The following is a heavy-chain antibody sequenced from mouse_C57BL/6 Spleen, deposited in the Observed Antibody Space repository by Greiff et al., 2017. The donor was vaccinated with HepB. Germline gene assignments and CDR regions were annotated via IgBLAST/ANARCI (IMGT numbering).Heavy chain of an antibody. J-gene: IGHJ1*03. Sequence: VQLQQPGAELVMPGASVKLSCKASGYTFTSYWMHWVKQRPGQGLEWIGEIDPSDSYTNYNQKFKGKSTLTVDKSSSTAYMQLSSLTSEDSAVYYCARHYYGSSYEYFDVWGTGTTVTVSS. V-gene: IGHV1-69*01. CDR3: ARHYYGSSYEYFDV. CDR2: IDPSDSYT. D-gene: IGHD1-1*01. CDR1: GYTFTSYW.